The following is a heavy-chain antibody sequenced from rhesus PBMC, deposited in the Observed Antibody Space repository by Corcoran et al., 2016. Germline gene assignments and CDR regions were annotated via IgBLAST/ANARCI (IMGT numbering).Heavy chain of an antibody. CDR3: ARDLRSDVLQFLEWLLPYEYGLDS. Sequence: QVQLQESGPGVVKPSETLSLTCAVSGGSFSDSYRWRWIRQPSGTGLEWFGYIYGSSTSTNYNPSLKSRVTISKDTSKNQFSLKLSSVTAADTAVYYCARDLRSDVLQFLEWLLPYEYGLDSWGQGVIVTVSS. V-gene: IGHV4S10*01. CDR2: IYGSSTST. D-gene: IGHD3-3*01. CDR1: GGSFSDSYR. J-gene: IGHJ6*01.